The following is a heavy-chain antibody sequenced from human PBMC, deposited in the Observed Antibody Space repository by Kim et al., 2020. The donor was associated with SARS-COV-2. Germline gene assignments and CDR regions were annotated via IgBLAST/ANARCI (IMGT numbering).Heavy chain of an antibody. CDR3: AGVGYDYVWGSYRDCYYYYVLDL. J-gene: IGHJ6*01. V-gene: IGHV3-11*05. Sequence: GGSLRLSCAASGFTFSDYYMSWIRQAPGKGLEWVSYISSSSSYTNYADSVKGRFTISRDNAKNSLYLQMNSLRAEDTAVYYCAGVGYDYVWGSYRDCYYYYVLDLWGQGTTVPVS. CDR2: ISSSSSYT. CDR1: GFTFSDYY. D-gene: IGHD3-16*02.